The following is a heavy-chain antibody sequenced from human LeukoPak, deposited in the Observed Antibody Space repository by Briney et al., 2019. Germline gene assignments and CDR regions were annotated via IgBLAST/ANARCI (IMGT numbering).Heavy chain of an antibody. V-gene: IGHV1-69*06. CDR3: ARSRGAFEI. D-gene: IGHD5-24*01. J-gene: IGHJ3*02. CDR1: GGMFSSYV. CDR2: ILPIIGAT. Sequence: ASVKVSCKASGGMFSSYVITWVRQAPGQGLEWMGGILPIIGATDYAQKLQGRVTITADNSTTTAYMELSSLRSHDTAVYFCARSRGAFEIWGQGTVVTVSS.